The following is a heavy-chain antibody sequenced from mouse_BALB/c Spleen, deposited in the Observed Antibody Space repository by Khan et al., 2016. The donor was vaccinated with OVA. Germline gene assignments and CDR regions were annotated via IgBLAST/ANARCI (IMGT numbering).Heavy chain of an antibody. CDR1: GYTFTSYW. Sequence: QVQLQQPGAELVQPGASVKLSCKTSGYTFTSYWIQWVKQRPGQGLGWLGQIFPGTGTTYYNEHFKGQATLTVDTSSSTAYMQLSSLTSEDSAVYFCARGDFGNDECAYWGQGTLVTVSP. J-gene: IGHJ3*01. D-gene: IGHD2-2*01. CDR3: ARGDFGNDECAY. V-gene: IGHV1S132*01. CDR2: IFPGTGTT.